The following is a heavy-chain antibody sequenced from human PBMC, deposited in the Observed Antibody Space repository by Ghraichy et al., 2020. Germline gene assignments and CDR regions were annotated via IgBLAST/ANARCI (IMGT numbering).Heavy chain of an antibody. CDR1: GFTFSSNG. Sequence: GVSLRLSCAASGFTFSSNGMHWVRQAPGKGLEWVAVISYDGSNKYYADSVKGRFTISRDNSKNTLYLQMNSLRAEDTAVYYCAKAIPYYYYGMDVWGQGTTVTVSS. CDR2: ISYDGSNK. D-gene: IGHD2-2*02. J-gene: IGHJ6*02. V-gene: IGHV3-30*18. CDR3: AKAIPYYYYGMDV.